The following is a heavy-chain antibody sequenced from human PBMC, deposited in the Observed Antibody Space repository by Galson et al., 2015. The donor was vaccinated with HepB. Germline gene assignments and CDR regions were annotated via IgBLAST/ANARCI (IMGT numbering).Heavy chain of an antibody. D-gene: IGHD4-17*01. CDR3: ARGGPTVTDNYFDY. CDR2: ITSSTSHI. J-gene: IGHJ4*02. V-gene: IGHV3-21*01. CDR1: GFMFSSYS. Sequence: SLRLSCAASGFMFSSYSMNWVRQAPGKGLERVSCITSSTSHIYYADSVKGRFTVSRDNAKNSLYLQMSSLGAEDTAVYYCARGGPTVTDNYFDYWGQGSQVTVSS.